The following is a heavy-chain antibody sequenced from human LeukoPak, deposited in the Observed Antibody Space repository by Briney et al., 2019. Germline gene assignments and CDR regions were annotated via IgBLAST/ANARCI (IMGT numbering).Heavy chain of an antibody. CDR3: ATSKSGDYGDYYFDY. V-gene: IGHV3-48*04. CDR2: ISSSGSTI. J-gene: IGHJ4*02. D-gene: IGHD4-17*01. Sequence: GGSLRLSCAASGFTFKTYTMNWVRQAPGKGLEWVSYISSSGSTIYYADSVKGRFTISRDNAKNSLYLQMNGLRAEDTAVYYCATSKSGDYGDYYFDYWGQGTLVTVSS. CDR1: GFTFKTYT.